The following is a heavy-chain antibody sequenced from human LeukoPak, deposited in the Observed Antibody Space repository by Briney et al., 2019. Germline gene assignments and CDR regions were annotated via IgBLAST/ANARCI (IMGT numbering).Heavy chain of an antibody. V-gene: IGHV3-23*01. CDR3: ARDGGAPYDFWSGYLKGGYYFDY. D-gene: IGHD3-3*01. Sequence: GGSLRLSCEAAGFSFRDYPMGWVRRASGKRLEWVSGISAGADVIFYADPVKGRFTISRDNAKNSLYLQMNSLRAEDTAVYYCARDGGAPYDFWSGYLKGGYYFDYWGQGTLVTVSS. CDR1: GFSFRDYP. CDR2: ISAGADVI. J-gene: IGHJ4*02.